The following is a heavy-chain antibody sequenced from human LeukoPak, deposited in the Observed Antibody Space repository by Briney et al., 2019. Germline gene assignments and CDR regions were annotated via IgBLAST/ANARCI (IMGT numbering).Heavy chain of an antibody. Sequence: SVKVSCKASGGTFSSYTISWARQAPGQGLEWMGRIIPILGIANYAQKFQGRVTITADKSTSTAYMELSSLRSEDTAVYYCATCSSTSCYPAFYYYYCMDVWGKGTTVTVSS. CDR1: GGTFSSYT. J-gene: IGHJ6*03. D-gene: IGHD2-2*01. CDR2: IIPILGIA. V-gene: IGHV1-69*02. CDR3: ATCSSTSCYPAFYYYYCMDV.